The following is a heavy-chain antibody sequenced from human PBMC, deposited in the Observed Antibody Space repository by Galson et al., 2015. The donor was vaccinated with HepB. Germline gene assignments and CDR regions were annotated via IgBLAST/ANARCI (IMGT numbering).Heavy chain of an antibody. V-gene: IGHV4-59*01. J-gene: IGHJ4*02. CDR2: IYYSGST. D-gene: IGHD3-16*01. CDR1: GGSISSYY. CDR3: ARVGWEGEYYFDF. Sequence: SETLSLTCTVSGGSISSYYWSWIRQPPGKGLEWIGYIYYSGSTNYNPSLKSRVTISVDTSKNQFSLKLSSVTAADTAVYYCARVGWEGEYYFDFWGQGTLVTVST.